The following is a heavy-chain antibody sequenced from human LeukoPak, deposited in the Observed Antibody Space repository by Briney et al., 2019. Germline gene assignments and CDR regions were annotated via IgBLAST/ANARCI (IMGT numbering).Heavy chain of an antibody. CDR2: IYYSGST. CDR3: ARDGGSGYDSGPFPNAFDI. V-gene: IGHV4-30-4*01. D-gene: IGHD5-12*01. CDR1: GGSIISGDYY. Sequence: PSPPLALPCTVSGGSIISGDYYGSGIRQPPGEGLGGIGDIYYSGSTYYNPSLKSRVTISVDTSKNQFSLKLSSVTAADTAVYYCARDGGSGYDSGPFPNAFDIWGQGTMVTVSS. J-gene: IGHJ3*02.